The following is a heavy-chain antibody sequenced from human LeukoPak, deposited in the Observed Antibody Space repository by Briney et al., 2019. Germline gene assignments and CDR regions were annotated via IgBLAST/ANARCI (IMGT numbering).Heavy chain of an antibody. CDR2: IYSTGST. Sequence: SETLSLTCTVSGDSISNFYWSWVRQPAGKGLEWIGRIYSTGSTNYNPSLKSRLIMSVDKSKSQLSLRLTSVTAADTAVYYCARGSPREYFFDYWGQGTLVTVSS. J-gene: IGHJ4*02. CDR1: GDSISNFY. V-gene: IGHV4-4*07. CDR3: ARGSPREYFFDY.